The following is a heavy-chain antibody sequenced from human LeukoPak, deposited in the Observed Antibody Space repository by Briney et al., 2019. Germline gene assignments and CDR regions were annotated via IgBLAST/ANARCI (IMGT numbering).Heavy chain of an antibody. J-gene: IGHJ4*02. D-gene: IGHD6-13*01. Sequence: SVKVSCKASGGTSSSYAISWVRQAPGQGLEWMGRIIPIFGTANYAQKFQGRVTITTDESTSTAYMELSSLRSEDTAVYYCARAKYSSNRFEDYWGQGALVTVSS. V-gene: IGHV1-69*05. CDR2: IIPIFGTA. CDR3: ARAKYSSNRFEDY. CDR1: GGTSSSYA.